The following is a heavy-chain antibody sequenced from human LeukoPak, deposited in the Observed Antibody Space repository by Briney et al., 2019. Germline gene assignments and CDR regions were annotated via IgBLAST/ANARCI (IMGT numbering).Heavy chain of an antibody. V-gene: IGHV4-30-4*01. D-gene: IGHD5-18*01. Sequence: SETLSLTCTVSGGSISSADYYWSWIRQPPGKGLEWIGYIYYSGSTYHNPSLKSGVTISVDTSKNQFSLKLSSVTAADTAVYCCVHSEGGYSYGKIFDYWGQGTLVTVSS. CDR3: VHSEGGYSYGKIFDY. CDR1: GGSISSADYY. CDR2: IYYSGST. J-gene: IGHJ4*02.